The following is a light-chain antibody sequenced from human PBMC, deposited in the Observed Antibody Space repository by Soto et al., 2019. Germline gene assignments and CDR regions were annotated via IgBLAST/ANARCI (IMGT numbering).Light chain of an antibody. V-gene: IGLV2-23*02. CDR1: SSDVGSYNL. Sequence: QSALTQPASVSGSPGQSITISCTGTSSDVGSYNLVSWYQQHPGKAPKLMIYEVSKRPSGVSNRFSGSKSGNTASLTISGLQAEDDADYYCCSYAGSSTFFGTGTKLTVL. CDR3: CSYAGSSTF. J-gene: IGLJ1*01. CDR2: EVS.